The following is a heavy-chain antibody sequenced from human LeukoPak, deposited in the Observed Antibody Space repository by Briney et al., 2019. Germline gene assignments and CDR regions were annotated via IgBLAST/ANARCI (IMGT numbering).Heavy chain of an antibody. Sequence: PSETLSLTCTVSGGSINSGGYSWSWIRQHPGKGLEWIGYSYYSGSTYYNPSLKSRVNISIETSKNQFSLKLSSVTAADTAVYYCARGQTIFGAQLDPWGQGILVTVSS. D-gene: IGHD3-3*01. CDR3: ARGQTIFGAQLDP. CDR1: GGSINSGGYS. CDR2: SYYSGST. J-gene: IGHJ5*02. V-gene: IGHV4-31*03.